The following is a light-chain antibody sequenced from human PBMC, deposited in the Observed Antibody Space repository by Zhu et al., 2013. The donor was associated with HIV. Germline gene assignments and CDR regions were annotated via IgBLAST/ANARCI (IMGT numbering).Light chain of an antibody. CDR1: SSDVGGYNY. CDR3: CSYAGSNSFVL. V-gene: IGLV2-8*01. Sequence: QSALTQPASVSGSPGQSITISCTGTSSDVGGYNYVSWYQHHPGKAPKLIIYEVNKRPSGVPDRFSGSKSGNTASLTISGLQADDEGDYFCCSYAGSNSFVLFGGGTKLTVL. CDR2: EVN. J-gene: IGLJ2*01.